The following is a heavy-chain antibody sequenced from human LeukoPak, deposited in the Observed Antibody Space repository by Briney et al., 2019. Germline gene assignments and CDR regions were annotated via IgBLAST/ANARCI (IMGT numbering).Heavy chain of an antibody. J-gene: IGHJ4*02. CDR3: ARGLGYYDSSGYYVYYFDY. Sequence: SQTLSLTCTVSGGSISSGGYYWSWIRQHPGKGLEWIGYIYYSGSTYYNPSLKSRVTISVDTSKNQFSLKLSSVTAADTAVYYCARGLGYYDSSGYYVYYFDYWGQGTLVTVSS. CDR2: IYYSGST. V-gene: IGHV4-31*03. CDR1: GGSISSGGYY. D-gene: IGHD3-22*01.